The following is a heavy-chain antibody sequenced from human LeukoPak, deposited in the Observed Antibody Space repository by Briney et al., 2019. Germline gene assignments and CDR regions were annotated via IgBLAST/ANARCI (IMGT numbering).Heavy chain of an antibody. CDR1: GGSISSYY. D-gene: IGHD3-10*01. CDR2: IYYSGST. J-gene: IGHJ3*02. V-gene: IGHV4-59*01. Sequence: SETLSLTCTVSGGSISSYYWSWIRQPPGKGLEWIGYIYYSGSTNYNPSLESRVTISVDTSKSQFSLKLSSVTAADTAVYYCARGRITMVRGPIAHDAFDIWGQGTMVTVSS. CDR3: ARGRITMVRGPIAHDAFDI.